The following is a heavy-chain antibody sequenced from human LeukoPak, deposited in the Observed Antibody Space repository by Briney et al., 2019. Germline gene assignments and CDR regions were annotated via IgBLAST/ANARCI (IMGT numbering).Heavy chain of an antibody. CDR2: LSNTGSDI. J-gene: IGHJ4*02. Sequence: PGGSLRLSCAVSGFTFSDHYMTWIRQAPGKGLEYISYLSNTGSDISYADSVKGRFSISRDNAKNSLYLQMNSLRAEDTAMYYCARRRYNWNAIDYWGQGTLVTVSS. V-gene: IGHV3-11*01. D-gene: IGHD1-20*01. CDR3: ARRRYNWNAIDY. CDR1: GFTFSDHY.